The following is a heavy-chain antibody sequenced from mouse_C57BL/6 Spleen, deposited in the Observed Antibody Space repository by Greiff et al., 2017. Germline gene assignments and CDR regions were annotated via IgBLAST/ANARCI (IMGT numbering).Heavy chain of an antibody. CDR1: GYTFTDYE. D-gene: IGHD1-1*01. Sequence: QVQLQQSGAELVRPGASVTLSCKASGYTFTDYEMHWVKQTPVHGLEWIGAIDPETGGTDYNQKFKGKAILTADKSSSTAYMELRSLTSEDSAVSYVTRCRYYEGSYYAMDYWGQGTSVTVSS. V-gene: IGHV1-15*01. J-gene: IGHJ4*01. CDR2: IDPETGGT. CDR3: TRCRYYEGSYYAMDY.